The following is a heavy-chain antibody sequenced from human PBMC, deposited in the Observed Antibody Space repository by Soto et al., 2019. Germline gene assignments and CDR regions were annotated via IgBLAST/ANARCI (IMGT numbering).Heavy chain of an antibody. CDR2: ISYDGSNK. J-gene: IGHJ6*02. Sequence: PGGSLRLSCASSGFTFSSYAMHWVRQAPGKGLEWVAVISYDGSNKYYADSVKGRFTISRDNSKDTLYLQMNSLRAEDTAVYYCARDTQSYYYYGMDVWGQGTTVTVS. CDR1: GFTFSSYA. CDR3: ARDTQSYYYYGMDV. V-gene: IGHV3-30-3*01.